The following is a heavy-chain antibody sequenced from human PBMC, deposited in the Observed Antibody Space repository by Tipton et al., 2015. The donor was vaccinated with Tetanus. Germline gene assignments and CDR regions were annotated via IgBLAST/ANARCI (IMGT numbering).Heavy chain of an antibody. D-gene: IGHD1-26*01. CDR2: SDGSST. J-gene: IGHJ5*02. V-gene: IGHV3-23*03. Sequence: SDGSSTSYADSVKGRFTISRDNSKNTLYLQMNSLRAEDTAVYYCAKVPSSSGSYYANWFDPWGQGTLVTVSS. CDR3: AKVPSSSGSYYANWFDP.